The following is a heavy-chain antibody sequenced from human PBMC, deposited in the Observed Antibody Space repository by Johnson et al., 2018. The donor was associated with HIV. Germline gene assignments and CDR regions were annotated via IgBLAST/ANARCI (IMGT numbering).Heavy chain of an antibody. CDR2: IALAGAT. D-gene: IGHD6-25*01. Sequence: EVQLVESGGGLVQPGGSLRLSCAASGFNFRDYDMHWVRQATGKHLEWVSGIALAGATHYSDSVKGRFTISRDNSKNTLYLQMNSLRAEDTAVYYCAKALGVAAPDAFDIWGQGTMVTVSS. J-gene: IGHJ3*02. CDR1: GFNFRDYD. CDR3: AKALGVAAPDAFDI. V-gene: IGHV3-13*01.